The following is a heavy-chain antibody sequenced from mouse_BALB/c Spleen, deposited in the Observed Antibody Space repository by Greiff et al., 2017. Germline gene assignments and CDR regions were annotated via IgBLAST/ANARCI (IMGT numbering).Heavy chain of an antibody. CDR3: ARHVGSPYYFDY. J-gene: IGHJ2*01. CDR2: ISSGGST. D-gene: IGHD4-1*01. CDR1: GFTFSSYA. Sequence: EVQLVESGGGLVKPGGSLKLSCAASGFTFSSYAMSWVRQTPEKRLEWVASISSGGSTYYPDSVKGRFTISRDNAKNTLYLQMSSLKSEDTAMYYCARHVGSPYYFDYWGQGTTLTVSS. V-gene: IGHV5-6-5*01.